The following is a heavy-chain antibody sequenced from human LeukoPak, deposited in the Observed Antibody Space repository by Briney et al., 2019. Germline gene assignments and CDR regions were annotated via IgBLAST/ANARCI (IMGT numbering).Heavy chain of an antibody. J-gene: IGHJ4*02. CDR2: IIPIFGTA. D-gene: IGHD1-26*01. V-gene: IGHV1-69*06. CDR3: ATVVGARDGYYFDY. CDR1: GGTFSSYA. Sequence: GASVKVSCKASGGTFSSYAISWVRQAPGQGLEWMGGIIPIFGTANYAQKFQGRVTMTEDTSTDTAYMELSSLRSEDTAVYYCATVVGARDGYYFDYWGQGTLVTVSS.